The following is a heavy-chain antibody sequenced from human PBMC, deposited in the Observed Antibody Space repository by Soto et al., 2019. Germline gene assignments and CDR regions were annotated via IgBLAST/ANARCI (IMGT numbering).Heavy chain of an antibody. CDR3: ARVLCTVIKCGYYYYGMDV. CDR1: GGTFSSYA. CDR2: IIPIFGTA. J-gene: IGHJ6*02. D-gene: IGHD3-16*02. V-gene: IGHV1-69*12. Sequence: QVQLVQSGAEVKKPGSSVKVSCKASGGTFSSYAISWVRQAPGQGLEWMGGIIPIFGTANYAQKFQGRVTITADESTSTAYMELSSLRSEDTAVYYCARVLCTVIKCGYYYYGMDVWGQGTTVTVSS.